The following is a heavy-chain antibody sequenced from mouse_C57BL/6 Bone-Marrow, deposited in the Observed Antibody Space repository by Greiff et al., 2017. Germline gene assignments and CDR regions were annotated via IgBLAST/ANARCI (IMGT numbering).Heavy chain of an antibody. V-gene: IGHV1-82*01. CDR3: ARCYGCSKYYYAMDY. Sequence: VQLQQSGPELVKPGASVKISCKASGYAFSSSWMNWVKQRPGKGLEWIGRIYPGDGDTNYNGKFKGKATLTADKSSSTAYMQLSSLTSEDSAVYFCARCYGCSKYYYAMDYWGQGTSVTVSS. D-gene: IGHD1-1*01. J-gene: IGHJ4*01. CDR1: GYAFSSSW. CDR2: IYPGDGDT.